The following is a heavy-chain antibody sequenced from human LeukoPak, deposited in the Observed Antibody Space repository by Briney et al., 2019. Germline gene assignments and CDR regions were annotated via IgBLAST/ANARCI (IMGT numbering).Heavy chain of an antibody. J-gene: IGHJ6*02. CDR1: GFTFSSYG. CDR2: IWYDGSNK. Sequence: GGSLRLSCAASGFTFSSYGMHWVRQAPGKGLEWVAVIWYDGSNKYYADSVKGRFTISRDNSKNTLYLQMNSLRPEDTAVYYCARDSNYDFLTGYHYGMDVWGQGTTVIVSS. V-gene: IGHV3-33*01. D-gene: IGHD3-9*01. CDR3: ARDSNYDFLTGYHYGMDV.